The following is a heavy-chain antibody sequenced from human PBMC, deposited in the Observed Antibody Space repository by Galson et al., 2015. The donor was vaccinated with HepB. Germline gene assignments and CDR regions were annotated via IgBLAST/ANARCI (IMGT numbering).Heavy chain of an antibody. CDR2: IYYSGST. Sequence: ATLSLTCTVSGGSISSYYWSWIRQPPGKGLEWIGYIYYSGSTNYNPPLKSRVTISVDTSKNQFSLKLSSVTAADTAVYYCARDSILPFGDRPHYYYYYGMDVWGQGTTVTVSS. D-gene: IGHD3-10*01. V-gene: IGHV4-59*01. CDR3: ARDSILPFGDRPHYYYYYGMDV. J-gene: IGHJ6*02. CDR1: GGSISSYY.